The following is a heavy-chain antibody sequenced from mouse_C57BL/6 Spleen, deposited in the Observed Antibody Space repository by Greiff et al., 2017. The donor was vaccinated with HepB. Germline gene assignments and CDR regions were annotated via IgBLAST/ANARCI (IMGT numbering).Heavy chain of an antibody. Sequence: EVKLVESGGGLVKPGGSLKLSCAASGFTFSSYAMSWVRQTPEKRLEWVATISDGGSYTYYPDNVKGRFTISRANAKNNLYLQMSHLKSEDTAMYYCAREKEIYYYGTLFAYWGQGTLVTVSA. V-gene: IGHV5-4*01. D-gene: IGHD1-1*01. J-gene: IGHJ3*01. CDR3: AREKEIYYYGTLFAY. CDR2: ISDGGSYT. CDR1: GFTFSSYA.